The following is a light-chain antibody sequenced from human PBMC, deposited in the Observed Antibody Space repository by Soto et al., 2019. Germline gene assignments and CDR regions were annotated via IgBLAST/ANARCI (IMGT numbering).Light chain of an antibody. J-gene: IGKJ4*01. CDR2: GAS. CDR3: QQYKNWPPLT. V-gene: IGKV3-15*01. Sequence: EIVLTQSPGTLSLSPGERAPLSCRARQSVRNSYLAWYQQKPGQAPSLLIYGASTRATDIPPRFSGSGSGTEFTLTITSLQSEDIAVYFCQQYKNWPPLTFGGGTKVDIK. CDR1: QSVRNSY.